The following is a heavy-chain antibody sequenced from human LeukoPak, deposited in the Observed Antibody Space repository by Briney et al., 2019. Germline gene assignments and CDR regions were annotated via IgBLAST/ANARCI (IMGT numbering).Heavy chain of an antibody. J-gene: IGHJ6*02. CDR2: IYSGGST. CDR1: GFTVSSNY. D-gene: IGHD6-13*01. CDR3: ARVRIAAAGNYYYYYGMDV. Sequence: GGSLRLSCAASGFTVSSNYVSWVRQAPGKGLEGGSVIYSGGSTYYADSVKGRFAISRDNSKNTLYLQMNSLRAEDTAVYYCARVRIAAAGNYYYYYGMDVWGQGTTVTVSS. V-gene: IGHV3-53*01.